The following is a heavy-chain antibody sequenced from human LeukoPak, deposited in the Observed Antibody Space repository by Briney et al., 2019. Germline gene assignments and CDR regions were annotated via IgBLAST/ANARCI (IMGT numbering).Heavy chain of an antibody. CDR2: IGTAGDI. J-gene: IGHJ6*03. Sequence: GGSLRLSCAASGFTFSNYDMHWVRQATGKGLEWVSGIGTAGDIYYAGSVKGRFTISRDNAKNSLYLQMNSLRAEDTAVYYCARWGIAAPYYYMDVWGKGTTVTVSS. V-gene: IGHV3-13*01. CDR1: GFTFSNYD. CDR3: ARWGIAAPYYYMDV. D-gene: IGHD6-13*01.